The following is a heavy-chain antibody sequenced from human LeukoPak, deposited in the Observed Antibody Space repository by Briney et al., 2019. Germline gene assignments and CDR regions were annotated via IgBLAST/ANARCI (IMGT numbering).Heavy chain of an antibody. Sequence: PGVSLRLSCAASGFTFSSYSMNWVRQAPGKGLEWVSYISSSSSTIYYADSVKGRFTISRDNAKNSLYLQMNSLRDEDTAVYYCARERLAYGGNSGIAYWGQGTLVTVSS. V-gene: IGHV3-48*02. CDR2: ISSSSSTI. CDR1: GFTFSSYS. CDR3: ARERLAYGGNSGIAY. D-gene: IGHD4-23*01. J-gene: IGHJ4*02.